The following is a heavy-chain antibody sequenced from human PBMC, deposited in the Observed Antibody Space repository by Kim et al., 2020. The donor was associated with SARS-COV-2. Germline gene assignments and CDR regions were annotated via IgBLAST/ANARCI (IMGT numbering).Heavy chain of an antibody. V-gene: IGHV1-69*13. D-gene: IGHD6-13*01. J-gene: IGHJ3*02. CDR3: ARPQQLVLGAFDI. Sequence: SVKVSCKASGGTFSSYAISWVRQAPGQGLEWMGGIIPIFGTANYAQKFQGRVTITADESTSTAYMELSSLRSEDTAVYYCARPQQLVLGAFDIWGQGTMVTVSS. CDR2: IIPIFGTA. CDR1: GGTFSSYA.